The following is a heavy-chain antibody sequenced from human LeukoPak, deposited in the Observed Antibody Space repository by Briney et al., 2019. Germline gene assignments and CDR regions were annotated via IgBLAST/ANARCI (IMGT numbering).Heavy chain of an antibody. V-gene: IGHV4-39*07. CDR2: IYYSGNT. CDR3: ARVRYYYGSGSYNAFDI. D-gene: IGHD3-10*01. J-gene: IGHJ3*02. Sequence: SETLSLTCTVSGGSISSGTYYWGWIRQPPGKGLEWIGSIYYSGNTYYNPSLKSRVTISVDTSKNQFSLKLSSVTAADTAVYYCARVRYYYGSGSYNAFDIWGQGTMVTVSS. CDR1: GGSISSGTYY.